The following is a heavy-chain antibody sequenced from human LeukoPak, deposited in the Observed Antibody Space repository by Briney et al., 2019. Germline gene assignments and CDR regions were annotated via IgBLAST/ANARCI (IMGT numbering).Heavy chain of an antibody. CDR2: ISSSGSTI. J-gene: IGHJ4*02. CDR1: GFTFSSYE. CDR3: ARLGARSGSYDY. D-gene: IGHD3-10*01. Sequence: PGGSLRLSCAASGFTFSSYEMNWVRQAPGKGLEWVSYISSSGSTIYYADSVKGRSTISRDNAKNTLYLQMNSLRAEDTAVYYCARLGARSGSYDYWGQGTLVTVSS. V-gene: IGHV3-48*03.